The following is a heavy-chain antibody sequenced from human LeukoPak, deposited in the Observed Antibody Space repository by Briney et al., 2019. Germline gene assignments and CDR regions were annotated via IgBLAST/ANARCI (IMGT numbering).Heavy chain of an antibody. CDR3: AKDNSYSGSVY. J-gene: IGHJ4*02. CDR1: GFTFSSYA. D-gene: IGHD1-26*01. CDR2: ISGSGGST. V-gene: IGHV3-23*01. Sequence: GGSLRLSCAASGFTFSSYAMSWVRQAPGKGLEWVSAISGSGGSTYYADSVKGRFTISRDNSKNTLYLQMDSLRAGGTAVYYCAKDNSYSGSVYWGQGTLVTVSS.